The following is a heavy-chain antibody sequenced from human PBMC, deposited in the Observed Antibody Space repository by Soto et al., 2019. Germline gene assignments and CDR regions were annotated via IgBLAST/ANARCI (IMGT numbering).Heavy chain of an antibody. D-gene: IGHD6-13*01. J-gene: IGHJ6*02. CDR1: GSTFSSYA. CDR2: ISYDGSNK. V-gene: IGHV3-30-3*01. Sequence: HPGGSLRLSCAASGSTFSSYAMHWVRQAPGKGLEWVAVISYDGSNKYYADSVKGRFTISRDNSKSTPYLQMNSLRAEDTAVYYCARSYSSSWWNYYYYGMDVWGQGTTVTVSS. CDR3: ARSYSSSWWNYYYYGMDV.